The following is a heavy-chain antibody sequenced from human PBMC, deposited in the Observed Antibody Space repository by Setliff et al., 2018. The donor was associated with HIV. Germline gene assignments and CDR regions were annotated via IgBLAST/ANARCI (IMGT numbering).Heavy chain of an antibody. V-gene: IGHV4-61*01. CDR2: IYYSGDT. J-gene: IGHJ6*03. D-gene: IGHD2-2*01. Sequence: PSETLSLTCTVSGGSISSGNYYWNWIRQHPGKGLEWIGYIYYSGDTNYNPSLKSRVTMSVDTSKNQFSLKLSSVTAADTAVYYCARCPSPPYCTSTTCYVDYYYMDVWGKGTTVTVSS. CDR3: ARCPSPPYCTSTTCYVDYYYMDV. CDR1: GGSISSGNYY.